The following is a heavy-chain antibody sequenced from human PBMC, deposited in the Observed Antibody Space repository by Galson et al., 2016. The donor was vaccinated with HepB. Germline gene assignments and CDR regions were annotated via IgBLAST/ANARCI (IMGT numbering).Heavy chain of an antibody. CDR3: ARDHTRGWTFAY. V-gene: IGHV3-7*01. CDR2: IKPDGSEK. CDR1: GFTFSSYW. D-gene: IGHD5-12*01. J-gene: IGHJ4*02. Sequence: SLRLSCAASGFTFSSYWMYWVRQAPGRGLEYLASIKPDGSEKYYVGSVTGRFSISGDNARNSVYLQMNSLRAEDTAVYYCARDHTRGWTFAYWGQGTLVAGSS.